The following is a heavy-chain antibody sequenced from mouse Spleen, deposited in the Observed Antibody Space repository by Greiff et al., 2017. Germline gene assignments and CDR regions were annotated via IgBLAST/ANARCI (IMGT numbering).Heavy chain of an antibody. J-gene: IGHJ3*01. CDR2: INYDGSST. V-gene: IGHV5-16*01. CDR3: AREGYGIGFAY. D-gene: IGHD2-10*02. Sequence: EVQVVESEGGLVQPGSSMKLSCTASGFTFSDYYMAWVRQVPEKGLEWVANINYDGSSTYYLDSLKSRFIISRDNAKNILYLQMSSLKSEDTATYYCAREGYGIGFAYWGQGTLVTVSA. CDR1: GFTFSDYY.